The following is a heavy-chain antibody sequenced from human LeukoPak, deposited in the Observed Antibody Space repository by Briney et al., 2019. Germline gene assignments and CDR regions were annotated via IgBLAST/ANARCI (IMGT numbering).Heavy chain of an antibody. CDR3: ARDQCSGGSCYGVFDY. CDR2: IGSSGSTI. CDR1: GFTFSDYY. J-gene: IGHJ4*02. V-gene: IGHV3-11*01. Sequence: PGGSLRLSCAASGFTFSDYYMSWIRQTPGKGLEWVSYIGSSGSTIYYADSVKGRFTISRDNAKNSLYLQMNSLRAEDTAVYYCARDQCSGGSCYGVFDYWGQGTLVTVSS. D-gene: IGHD2-15*01.